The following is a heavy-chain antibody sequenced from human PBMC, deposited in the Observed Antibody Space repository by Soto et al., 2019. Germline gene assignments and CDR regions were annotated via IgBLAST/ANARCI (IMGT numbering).Heavy chain of an antibody. D-gene: IGHD2-15*01. J-gene: IGHJ6*02. CDR3: ARGIGIDGRDYYYGMDV. Sequence: GASVKASCKASGYTFTSYDINWVRQATGQGLEWMGWMNPNSGNTGYAQKFQGRITMTRNTSISTAYMELSSLRSEDTAVYYCARGIGIDGRDYYYGMDVWGQGTTVTVS. V-gene: IGHV1-8*01. CDR2: MNPNSGNT. CDR1: GYTFTSYD.